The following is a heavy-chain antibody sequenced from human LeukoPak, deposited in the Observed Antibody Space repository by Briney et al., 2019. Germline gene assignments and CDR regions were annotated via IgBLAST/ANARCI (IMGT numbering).Heavy chain of an antibody. CDR1: GGSISSYY. J-gene: IGHJ4*02. Sequence: PSETLSLTCTVSGGSISSYYWSWIRQHPGKGLEWIGYIYYSGSTYYNPSLKSRVTISVDTSKNQFSLKLSSVTAADTAVYYCARGRDILTGYYYFDYWGQGTLVTVSS. CDR2: IYYSGST. CDR3: ARGRDILTGYYYFDY. V-gene: IGHV4-59*01. D-gene: IGHD3-9*01.